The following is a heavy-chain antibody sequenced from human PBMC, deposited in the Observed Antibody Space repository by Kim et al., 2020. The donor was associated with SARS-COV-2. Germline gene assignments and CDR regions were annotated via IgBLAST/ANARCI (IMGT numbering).Heavy chain of an antibody. CDR3: ARESLLWFGELSYFDY. CDR1: GYTFTSYG. CDR2: ISAYNGNT. Sequence: ASVKVSCKASGYTFTSYGISWVRQAPGQGLEWMGWISAYNGNTNYAQKLQGRVTMTTDTSTSTAYMELRSLRSDDTAVYYCARESLLWFGELSYFDYWGQGTLVTVSS. V-gene: IGHV1-18*04. J-gene: IGHJ4*02. D-gene: IGHD3-10*01.